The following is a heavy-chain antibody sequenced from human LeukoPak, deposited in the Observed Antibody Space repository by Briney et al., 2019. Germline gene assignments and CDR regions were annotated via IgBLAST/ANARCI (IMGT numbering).Heavy chain of an antibody. D-gene: IGHD3-10*01. Sequence: QTGGSLRLSCAASGFTFSSYGMHWVRQAPGKGLEWVAFIRYDGSNKYYADSVKGRFTISRDNSKNTLYLQMNSLSAEDTAVYYCAKDRTMVRGVITLDYWGQGTLVTVSS. CDR2: IRYDGSNK. J-gene: IGHJ4*02. V-gene: IGHV3-30*02. CDR3: AKDRTMVRGVITLDY. CDR1: GFTFSSYG.